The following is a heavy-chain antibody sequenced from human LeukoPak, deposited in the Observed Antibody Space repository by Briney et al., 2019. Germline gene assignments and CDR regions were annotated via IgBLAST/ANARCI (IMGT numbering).Heavy chain of an antibody. CDR2: IRFDGTNK. CDR3: ARDANTRQKYCSGGSCYSIVVVTHFDY. J-gene: IGHJ4*02. D-gene: IGHD2-15*01. CDR1: GFTFNSYG. V-gene: IGHV3-30*02. Sequence: GGSLRLSCAASGFTFNSYGMHWVRQAPGKGLEWVAFIRFDGTNKYYADSVKGRFTISRDNSKNMLYLQMNSLRAEDTALYYCARDANTRQKYCSGGSCYSIVVVTHFDYWGQGTLVTVSS.